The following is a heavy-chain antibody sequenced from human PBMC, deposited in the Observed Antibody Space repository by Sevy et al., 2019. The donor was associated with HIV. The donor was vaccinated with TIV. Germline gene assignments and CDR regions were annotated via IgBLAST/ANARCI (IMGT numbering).Heavy chain of an antibody. J-gene: IGHJ4*02. CDR1: GDSISSYY. CDR2: IYYSGST. V-gene: IGHV4-59*01. Sequence: SETLSLTCTVSGDSISSYYWSWIRQPPGKGLEWIGYIYYSGSTNYNPSLKSRVTISLDTSKNQFSVKLSSVTAADTAVYYCARGTFSYGYWREFDYWGQGTLVTVSS. D-gene: IGHD5-18*01. CDR3: ARGTFSYGYWREFDY.